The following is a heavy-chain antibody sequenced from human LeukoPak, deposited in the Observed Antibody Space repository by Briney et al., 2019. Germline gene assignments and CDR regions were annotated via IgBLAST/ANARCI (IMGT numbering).Heavy chain of an antibody. CDR2: ISSSGSTI. CDR3: ARFTYYDILTGYSKRPYFDY. V-gene: IGHV3-48*03. Sequence: PGGSLRLSCAASGFTFSSYEMNWVRQAPGKGLEWVSYISSSGSTIYYADSVKGRFTISRDNAKNSLYLQMNSLRAEDTAVYYCARFTYYDILTGYSKRPYFDYWGQGTLVTVSS. CDR1: GFTFSSYE. D-gene: IGHD3-9*01. J-gene: IGHJ4*02.